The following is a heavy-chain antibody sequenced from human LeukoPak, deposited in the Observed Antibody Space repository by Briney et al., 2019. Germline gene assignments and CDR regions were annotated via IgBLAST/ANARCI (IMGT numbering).Heavy chain of an antibody. CDR1: GYPFSTHS. CDR3: ARGSALIRGVPYNLFDY. V-gene: IGHV1-3*01. J-gene: IGHJ4*02. Sequence: GASVKVSCKASGYPFSTHSMHWVRQAPGQGLEWMGWINGGNGNTRYSQRFQGIVTITRDASASTAYMQLKSLTSEDTAVYFCARGSALIRGVPYNLFDYWGQGTLVTVSS. CDR2: INGGNGNT. D-gene: IGHD3-10*01.